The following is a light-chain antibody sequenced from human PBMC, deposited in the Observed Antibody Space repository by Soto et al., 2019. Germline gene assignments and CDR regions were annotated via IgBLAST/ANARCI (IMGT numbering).Light chain of an antibody. CDR3: SSYAGSNNFV. J-gene: IGLJ1*01. V-gene: IGLV2-8*01. Sequence: QSALTQPPSASGSPGQSVTISCTGTSSDIGAYIYVSWYQQHPGKAPKLMISEVSRRPSGVPERFSGSKSGNTASLTVSGLQAEDEAHYYCSSYAGSNNFVFGAGTKVIVL. CDR1: SSDIGAYIY. CDR2: EVS.